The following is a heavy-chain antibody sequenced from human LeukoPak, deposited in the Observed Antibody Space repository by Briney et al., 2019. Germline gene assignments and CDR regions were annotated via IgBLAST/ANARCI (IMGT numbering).Heavy chain of an antibody. CDR1: GGSISSFY. D-gene: IGHD4-17*01. Sequence: PSETLSLTCSVSGGSISSFYWNWIRQPPGKGLEWIGYIYYTGSTKSNPSLKSRVTISVDTSKNQFSLKVSSVTAADTAIYYCARGRYGDYVDFDYWGQGTLVTVSS. J-gene: IGHJ4*02. V-gene: IGHV4-59*01. CDR3: ARGRYGDYVDFDY. CDR2: IYYTGST.